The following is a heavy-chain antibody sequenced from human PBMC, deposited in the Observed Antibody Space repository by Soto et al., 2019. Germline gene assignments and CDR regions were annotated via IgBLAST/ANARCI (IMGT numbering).Heavy chain of an antibody. CDR2: IDPTGVST. J-gene: IGHJ4*02. D-gene: IGHD3-10*01. CDR3: ARVALMGSGTYFDY. V-gene: IGHV1-46*01. CDR1: GYTFINCN. Sequence: QVQLVQSGAEVKKPGASVKVSCKTSGYTFINCNIHWVRQAPGQGLEWMGLIDPTGVSTTYARSFQDRVTMTSDTSTATVSMELRSLRSEDTAVYYCARVALMGSGTYFDYWGQGALVTVSS.